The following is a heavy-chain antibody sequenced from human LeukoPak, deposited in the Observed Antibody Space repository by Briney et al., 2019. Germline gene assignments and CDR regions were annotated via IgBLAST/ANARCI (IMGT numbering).Heavy chain of an antibody. D-gene: IGHD6-19*01. V-gene: IGHV4-39*01. CDR3: ARYSSGWYDYYYGMDV. CDR2: IYYSGST. J-gene: IGHJ6*02. Sequence: PSETLSLTCTVSGGSISGSSYYWGWIRQPPGKGLEWIGSIYYSGSTYYNPSLKSRVTISVDTSKNQFSLKLSSVTAADTAVYYCARYSSGWYDYYYGMDVWGQGTTVTVSS. CDR1: GGSISGSSYY.